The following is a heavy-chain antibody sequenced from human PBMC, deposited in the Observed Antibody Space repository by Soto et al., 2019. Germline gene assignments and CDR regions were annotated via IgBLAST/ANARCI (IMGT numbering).Heavy chain of an antibody. Sequence: SETLSLTCAVNGGSFSGFYWSWIRQPPGKGLEWIGEFNHGGSTSYNPSLKSRVAISTDTSKSQVSLTLTSVTAADTAIYYCARSARSLGGGSYLGAWGQGTQVTVSA. D-gene: IGHD3-16*02. J-gene: IGHJ1*01. V-gene: IGHV4-34*01. CDR1: GGSFSGFY. CDR3: ARSARSLGGGSYLGA. CDR2: FNHGGST.